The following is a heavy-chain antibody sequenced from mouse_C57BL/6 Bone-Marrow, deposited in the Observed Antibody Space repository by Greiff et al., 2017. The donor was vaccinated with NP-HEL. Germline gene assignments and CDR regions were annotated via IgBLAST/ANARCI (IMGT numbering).Heavy chain of an antibody. V-gene: IGHV1-81*01. Sequence: VQLQQSGAELARPGASVKLSCKASGYTFTSYGISWVKQRTGQGLEWIGEIYPRSGNTYYNEKFKGKDTLTADKSSSTGYMELRSLTSEDSAVYFCARGGLLGWYFDVWGTGTTVTVSS. CDR3: ARGGLLGWYFDV. J-gene: IGHJ1*03. D-gene: IGHD1-1*01. CDR1: GYTFTSYG. CDR2: IYPRSGNT.